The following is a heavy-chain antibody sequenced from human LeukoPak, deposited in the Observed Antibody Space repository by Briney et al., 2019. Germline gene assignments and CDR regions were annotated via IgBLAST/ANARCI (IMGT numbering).Heavy chain of an antibody. V-gene: IGHV4-39*02. Sequence: SGTLSLTCTVSGGSISSSSYYWGWIRQPPGQGLEWIGSIYYSGSTYYNPSLKSEATTCVDTSMNRFSLKLSSVTAADTAVYYCARARLYWVGDCLGAFDYWGQGTLVTVSS. CDR1: GGSISSSSYY. CDR2: IYYSGST. D-gene: IGHD2-21*02. CDR3: ARARLYWVGDCLGAFDY. J-gene: IGHJ4*02.